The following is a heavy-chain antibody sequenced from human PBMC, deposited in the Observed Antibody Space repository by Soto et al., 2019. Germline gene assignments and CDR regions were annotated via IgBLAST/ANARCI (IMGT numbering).Heavy chain of an antibody. V-gene: IGHV3-23*01. CDR2: ISGSGGST. CDR1: GFTFSSYA. CDR3: AKRTVGWYFDL. J-gene: IGHJ2*01. Sequence: EVQLLASGGGLVQPGGSLRLSCAASGFTFSSYAMNWVRQAPGKGLEWVSVISGSGGSTYYADAVKGRFTISRDNSKNTLYLQMNSLRAEDTAVYYCAKRTVGWYFDLWGRGTLVTVSS. D-gene: IGHD4-17*01.